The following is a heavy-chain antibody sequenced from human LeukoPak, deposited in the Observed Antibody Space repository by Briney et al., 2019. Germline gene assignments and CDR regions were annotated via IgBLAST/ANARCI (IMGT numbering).Heavy chain of an antibody. CDR1: GSTFSSYA. D-gene: IGHD3-10*01. V-gene: IGHV3-23*01. CDR2: ISGGGGST. J-gene: IGHJ5*01. CDR3: AKGGGLLWLGEFPNCFDS. Sequence: GGSLRLSCAASGSTFSSYAMSWVRQAPGRGREYVCTISGGGGSTYYADSVKGRSNIPRDNSRSTVYLQLNSLRVEDTAVYYCAKGGGLLWLGEFPNCFDSWGQGTLVTVSS.